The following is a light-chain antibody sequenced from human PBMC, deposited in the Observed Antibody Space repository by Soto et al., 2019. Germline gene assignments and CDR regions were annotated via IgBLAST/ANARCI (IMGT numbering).Light chain of an antibody. J-gene: IGKJ3*01. Sequence: ILLTQSPGTLSLSPGERAALSCRASQSVSSSYLAWYQQKPGQAPRLLIYGAFNRATGIPDGFSGSGSGTDFTLTFSRLEPEDFAVYYCQQYGDSPATFGPGTKVDIK. CDR3: QQYGDSPAT. CDR1: QSVSSSY. V-gene: IGKV3-20*01. CDR2: GAF.